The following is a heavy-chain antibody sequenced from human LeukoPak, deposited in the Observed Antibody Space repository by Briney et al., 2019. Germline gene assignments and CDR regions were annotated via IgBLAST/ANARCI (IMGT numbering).Heavy chain of an antibody. V-gene: IGHV4-4*07. CDR1: GGSISSYY. J-gene: IGHJ5*02. Sequence: SETLSLTCTVSGGSISSYYWSWIRQPAGKGLEWIGRIYTSGSTNYNPSLKSRVTISVDTSKNQFSLKLSSVTAADTAVYYCARSNIPFVVVPAAFDPWGQGTLVTVSS. D-gene: IGHD2-2*01. CDR3: ARSNIPFVVVPAAFDP. CDR2: IYTSGST.